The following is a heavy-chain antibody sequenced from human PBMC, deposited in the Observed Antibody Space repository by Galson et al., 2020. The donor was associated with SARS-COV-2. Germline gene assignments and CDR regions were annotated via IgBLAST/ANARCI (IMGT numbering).Heavy chain of an antibody. Sequence: SSSYIYYADSVKGRFTISRDNAKNSLYLQMNSLRAEDTAVYYCARGGNYYDSSGNYYDSSGYFRNDAFDIWGQGTMVTVSS. V-gene: IGHV3-21*01. D-gene: IGHD3-22*01. CDR2: SSSYI. CDR3: ARGGNYYDSSGNYYDSSGYFRNDAFDI. J-gene: IGHJ3*02.